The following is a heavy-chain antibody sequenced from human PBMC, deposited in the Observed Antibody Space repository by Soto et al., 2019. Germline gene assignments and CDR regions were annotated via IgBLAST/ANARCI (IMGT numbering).Heavy chain of an antibody. CDR1: GGSFSAYY. V-gene: IGHV4-34*01. Sequence: LSLTCGVYGGSFSAYYWSWIRQPPGKGLEWIGEINHSGSTNYNPSLKSRVTISIDTSKNQFSLKLSSVTAADTAVYYCARGGDYYDSSGDANDVWGQGTMVTVSS. D-gene: IGHD3-22*01. CDR3: ARGGDYYDSSGDANDV. J-gene: IGHJ3*01. CDR2: INHSGST.